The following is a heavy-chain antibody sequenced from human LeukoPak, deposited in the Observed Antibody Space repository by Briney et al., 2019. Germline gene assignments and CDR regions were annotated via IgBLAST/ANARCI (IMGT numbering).Heavy chain of an antibody. CDR1: GFTLDDYG. CDR2: INWNGGST. CDR3: ARDGIWFGELFGGYFDY. V-gene: IGHV3-20*04. Sequence: PGGSLRLSCAASGFTLDDYGMSWVRQAPGKGLEWGSGINWNGGSTGYADSVKGRFTISRDNAKNSLYLQMNSLRAEDTALYYCARDGIWFGELFGGYFDYWGQGTLVTVSS. D-gene: IGHD3-10*01. J-gene: IGHJ4*02.